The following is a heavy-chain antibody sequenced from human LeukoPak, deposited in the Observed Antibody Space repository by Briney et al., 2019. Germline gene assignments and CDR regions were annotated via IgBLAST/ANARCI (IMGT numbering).Heavy chain of an antibody. V-gene: IGHV3-23*01. CDR3: AKGAYDYIEIAYFDS. J-gene: IGHJ4*02. CDR2: LIGSSGST. D-gene: IGHD5-12*01. CDR1: GFTSTNYA. Sequence: GGSLRLSCAASGFTSTNYAMNWVRQAPGRGLEWVSVLIGSSGSTDYADSVKGRFTISRDISKNTLFLQMNSLRAEDTAKYYCAKGAYDYIEIAYFDSWGQGTLVTVSS.